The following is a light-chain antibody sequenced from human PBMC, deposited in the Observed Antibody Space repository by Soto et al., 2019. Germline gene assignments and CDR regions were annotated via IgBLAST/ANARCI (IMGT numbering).Light chain of an antibody. J-gene: IGKJ5*01. CDR1: QNIGYW. CDR2: DAS. V-gene: IGKV1-5*02. CDR3: HRYNSYL. Sequence: IHITHSPSPLPASVGERGTFICRASQNIGYWLAWYQQKPGKAPKLLIYDASSLESGVPSRFSGSGSGTEFTLTISSLQPDDFATYYCHRYNSYLFGQGTRLEIK.